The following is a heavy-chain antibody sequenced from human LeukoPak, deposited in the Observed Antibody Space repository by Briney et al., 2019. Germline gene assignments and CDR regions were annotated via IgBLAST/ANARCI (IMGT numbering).Heavy chain of an antibody. D-gene: IGHD2-8*02. Sequence: PGGSLRLSCAVSGFRVSDYYMSWVRQAPGKGLEWVGLIRDSGEAFYADFVRGRFAISRDESENTLYLQMNSLRVEDTAVYFCARDRAALQYWVEFDPWGQGTPVIVSS. V-gene: IGHV3-66*03. J-gene: IGHJ5*02. CDR3: ARDRAALQYWVEFDP. CDR2: IRDSGEA. CDR1: GFRVSDYY.